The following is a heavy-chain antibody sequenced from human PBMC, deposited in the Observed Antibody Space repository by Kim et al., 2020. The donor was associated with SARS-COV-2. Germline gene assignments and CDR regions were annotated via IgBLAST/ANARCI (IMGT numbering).Heavy chain of an antibody. CDR2: IYYSGST. Sequence: SETLSLTCTVSGGSISSYYWSWIRQPPGKGLEWIGYIYYSGSTNYNPSLKSRVTISVDTSKNQFSLKLSSVTAADTAVYYCARGVPSLLWFGECLFDYWGQGTLVTVSS. J-gene: IGHJ4*02. V-gene: IGHV4-59*01. D-gene: IGHD3-10*01. CDR1: GGSISSYY. CDR3: ARGVPSLLWFGECLFDY.